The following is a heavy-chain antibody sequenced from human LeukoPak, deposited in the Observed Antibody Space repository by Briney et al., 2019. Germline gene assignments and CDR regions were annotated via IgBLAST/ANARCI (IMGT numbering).Heavy chain of an antibody. CDR1: GGSISSSSYY. CDR3: ARHVAGLFDY. D-gene: IGHD2-15*01. V-gene: IGHV4-39*01. Sequence: SETLSLTCTVSGGSISSSSYYWGWIRQPPGKGLEWIGSIYYSGSTYYNPSLKSRVTISVDTSKNQFSLKLSSVTAADTAVYYCARHVAGLFDYWGQGTQVTVSS. CDR2: IYYSGST. J-gene: IGHJ4*02.